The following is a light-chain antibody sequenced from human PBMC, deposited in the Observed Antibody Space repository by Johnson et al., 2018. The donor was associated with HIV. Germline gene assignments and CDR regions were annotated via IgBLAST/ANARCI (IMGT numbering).Light chain of an antibody. CDR2: DNN. V-gene: IGLV1-51*01. Sequence: QPVLTQPTSVSAAPGQKVTISCSGSSSNIGNNYVSWYQQLPGTAPKLLIYDNNKRPSGIPDRFSGSKSGTSATLGITGLQTGDEADYYCGTWDSSLSAYVFGTGTKVTVL. CDR1: SSNIGNNY. J-gene: IGLJ1*01. CDR3: GTWDSSLSAYV.